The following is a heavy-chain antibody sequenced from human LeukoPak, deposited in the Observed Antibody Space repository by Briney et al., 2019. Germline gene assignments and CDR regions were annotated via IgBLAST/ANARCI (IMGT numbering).Heavy chain of an antibody. CDR2: ISGSGGST. J-gene: IGHJ4*02. CDR3: AKRPGYDFWSGYYFDY. CDR1: GFTFSRYA. Sequence: GGSLRLSCAASGFTFSRYAMSWVRQAPGKGLEWVSAISGSGGSTYYADSVKGRFTISRDNSKNTLYLQMNSLRAEDTAVYYCAKRPGYDFWSGYYFDYWGQGTLVTVSS. D-gene: IGHD3-3*01. V-gene: IGHV3-23*01.